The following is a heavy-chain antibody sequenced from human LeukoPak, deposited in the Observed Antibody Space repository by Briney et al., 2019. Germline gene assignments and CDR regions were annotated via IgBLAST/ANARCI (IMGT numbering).Heavy chain of an antibody. CDR3: ARGSSGYSLYYYYYGMDV. J-gene: IGHJ6*02. CDR1: GGSFSGYY. Sequence: SETLSLTCAVYGGSFSGYYWSWSRQPPGKGLEWIGEINHSGSTNYNPSLKSRVTISVDTSKNQFSLKLSSVTAADTAVYYCARGSSGYSLYYYYYGMDVWGQGTTVTVSS. V-gene: IGHV4-34*01. D-gene: IGHD3-22*01. CDR2: INHSGST.